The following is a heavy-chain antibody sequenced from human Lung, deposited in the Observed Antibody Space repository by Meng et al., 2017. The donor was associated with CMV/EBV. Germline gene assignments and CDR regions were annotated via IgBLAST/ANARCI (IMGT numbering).Heavy chain of an antibody. D-gene: IGHD2/OR15-2a*01. Sequence: SCAASGFAFSTYAMSWVRQAPGEGLEWVSAISGSGGSTFNADSVKGRFTISRDNSKNTLYLQMNSLRVEDTAIYYCGRSVDYHCNYGGEWGQGTXVTVSS. CDR2: ISGSGGST. J-gene: IGHJ4*02. CDR1: GFAFSTYA. CDR3: GRSVDYHCNYGGE. V-gene: IGHV3-23*01.